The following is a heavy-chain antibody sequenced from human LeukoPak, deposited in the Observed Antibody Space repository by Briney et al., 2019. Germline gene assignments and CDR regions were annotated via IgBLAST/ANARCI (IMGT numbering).Heavy chain of an antibody. J-gene: IGHJ4*02. CDR1: GFTFSSYG. D-gene: IGHD5-18*01. CDR2: ISYDGSNK. Sequence: SGGSLRLSCAASGFTFSSYGMHWVRQAPGKGLEWVAVISYDGSNKYYADSVKGRFTISRDNSKNTLYLQMNSLRAEDTAVYYCARDVKGRDSYDSKLDYWGQGTLVTVSS. V-gene: IGHV3-30*03. CDR3: ARDVKGRDSYDSKLDY.